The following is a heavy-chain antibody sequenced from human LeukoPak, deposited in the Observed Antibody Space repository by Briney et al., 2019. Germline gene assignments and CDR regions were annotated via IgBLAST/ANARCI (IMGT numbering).Heavy chain of an antibody. D-gene: IGHD3-22*01. CDR3: ARDSVVVTHNWFDP. CDR1: GFSLSSYG. J-gene: IGHJ5*02. Sequence: GGSLRLSCAASGFSLSSYGMHWVRQAPGKGLEWVAVRWYDGSNKYYADSVKGRFTISRDNSKNTLYLQMNSLRAEDTAVYYCARDSVVVTHNWFDPWGQGTLVTVSS. V-gene: IGHV3-33*01. CDR2: RWYDGSNK.